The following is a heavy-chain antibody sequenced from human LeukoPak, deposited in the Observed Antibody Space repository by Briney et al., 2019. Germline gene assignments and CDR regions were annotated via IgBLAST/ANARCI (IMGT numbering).Heavy chain of an antibody. CDR3: AKDNLSDYDFWSGYSPLGY. Sequence: GGSLRLSCAASGFTFSSYGMNWVRQAPGKGLEWVAFIRYDGSNKYYADSVKGRFTISRDNSKNTLYLQMNSLRAEDTAVYYCAKDNLSDYDFWSGYSPLGYWGQGTLVTVSS. J-gene: IGHJ4*02. CDR2: IRYDGSNK. CDR1: GFTFSSYG. D-gene: IGHD3-3*01. V-gene: IGHV3-30*02.